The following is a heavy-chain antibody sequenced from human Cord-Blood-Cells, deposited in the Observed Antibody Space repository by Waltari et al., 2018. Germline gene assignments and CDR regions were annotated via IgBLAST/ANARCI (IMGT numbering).Heavy chain of an antibody. V-gene: IGHV4-34*01. J-gene: IGHJ4*02. Sequence: QLQLQQWGAGLLKPSETLSLTCAVYGWSFSGDYWSWIRQPPGKRMEWIGESKHSGSTNYHPSLKSLMTILVDTYKNKFSLVLITVTAADTSLYCYARDDGVLPVDYWGQGTLVTVSS. CDR1: GWSFSGDY. CDR2: SKHSGST. D-gene: IGHD4-17*01. CDR3: ARDDGVLPVDY.